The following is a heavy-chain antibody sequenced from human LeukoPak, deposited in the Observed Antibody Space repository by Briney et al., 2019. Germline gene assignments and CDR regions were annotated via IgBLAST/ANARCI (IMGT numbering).Heavy chain of an antibody. Sequence: GGSLRLSCAASGFNFSIYSMNWVRQAPGKGLEWVSTISGSGGSTYYADSVRGRFTISKDNSKNTLYLQMNSLRAEDTAVYYCARDGARNLGYFDYWGQGTLVTVSP. J-gene: IGHJ4*02. CDR3: ARDGARNLGYFDY. CDR2: ISGSGGST. D-gene: IGHD1-14*01. V-gene: IGHV3-23*01. CDR1: GFNFSIYS.